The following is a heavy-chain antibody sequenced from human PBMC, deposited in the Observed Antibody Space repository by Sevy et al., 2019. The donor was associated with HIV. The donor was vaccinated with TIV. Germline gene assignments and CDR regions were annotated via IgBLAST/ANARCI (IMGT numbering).Heavy chain of an antibody. Sequence: GGSLRLSCAGSGFTFSSYWMTWVRQAPGTGLEWVANIKQDGSMKYYVNSVKGRFTISRDNAKNSVCLQMNSLRAEDTAIYYCARSIAAIGPDYWGQGTLVTVSS. CDR3: ARSIAAIGPDY. CDR2: IKQDGSMK. J-gene: IGHJ4*02. V-gene: IGHV3-7*01. CDR1: GFTFSSYW. D-gene: IGHD6-13*01.